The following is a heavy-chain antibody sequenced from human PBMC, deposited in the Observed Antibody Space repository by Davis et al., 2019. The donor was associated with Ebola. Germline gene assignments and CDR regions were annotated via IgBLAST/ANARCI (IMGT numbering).Heavy chain of an antibody. D-gene: IGHD1-1*01. V-gene: IGHV1-2*02. CDR1: GYTFTSYG. J-gene: IGHJ4*02. CDR2: IHPNSGDT. Sequence: ASVKVSCKASGYTFTSYGINWVRQAPGQGLEWMGWIHPNSGDTGYPQKFQGRVTMTRDTSINTAYMEVTRLTSDDTAIYYCAREGHQLESGSYGYWGQGTLVTVSS. CDR3: AREGHQLESGSYGY.